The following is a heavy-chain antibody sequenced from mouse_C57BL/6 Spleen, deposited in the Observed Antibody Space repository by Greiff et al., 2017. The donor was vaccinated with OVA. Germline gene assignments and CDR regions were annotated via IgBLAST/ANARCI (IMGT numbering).Heavy chain of an antibody. CDR3: ARVVTTIFDY. CDR2: IDPSDSET. Sequence: QVQLKQPGAELVRPGSSVKLSCKASGYTFTSYWMHWVKQRPIQGLEWIGNIDPSDSETHYNQKFKDKATLTVEKSSSTAYMQLSSLTSEDSAVYYCARVVTTIFDYWGQGTTLTVSS. CDR1: GYTFTSYW. D-gene: IGHD2-2*01. V-gene: IGHV1-52*01. J-gene: IGHJ2*01.